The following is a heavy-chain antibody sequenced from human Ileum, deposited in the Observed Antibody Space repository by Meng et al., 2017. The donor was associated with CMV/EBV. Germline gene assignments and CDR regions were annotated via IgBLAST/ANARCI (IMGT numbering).Heavy chain of an antibody. J-gene: IGHJ4*02. Sequence: CAVSGGSISSNYWWSWVRQPPGKGLEWIGEISHSGSTKYKASLKSRVTISLDKTKNDFSLKVTSVTAADTGVYFCARSSGHWSLDYWGQGTLVTVSS. CDR1: GGSISSNYW. V-gene: IGHV4-4*01. D-gene: IGHD3-10*01. CDR3: ARSSGHWSLDY. CDR2: ISHSGST.